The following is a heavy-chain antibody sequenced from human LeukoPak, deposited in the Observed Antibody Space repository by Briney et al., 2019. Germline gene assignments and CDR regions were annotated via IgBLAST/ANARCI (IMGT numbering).Heavy chain of an antibody. CDR2: IRSSTSYV. CDR3: ARDSSPLGGYYYYYMDV. CDR1: GFTFSSYN. V-gene: IGHV3-21*04. J-gene: IGHJ6*03. D-gene: IGHD2-15*01. Sequence: GGSLRLSCAASGFTFSSYNMNWVRQAPGKGLEWVSSIRSSTSYVYYADSVKGRFTISRDNAKNSLYLQMSSLRAEDTAVYYCARDSSPLGGYYYYYMDVWGKGTTVTISS.